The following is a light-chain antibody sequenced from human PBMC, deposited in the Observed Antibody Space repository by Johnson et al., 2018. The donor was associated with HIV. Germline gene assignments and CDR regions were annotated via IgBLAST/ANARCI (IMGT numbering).Light chain of an antibody. CDR2: ENN. CDR3: GTWDSILTSYV. Sequence: QPVLTQPPSVSAAPGQKVTISCSGSSSNIGNNYVSWYQQLPGTAPKLLIYENNKRPSGIPDRFSGSKSGTSATLDITGLQTGDEADYYCGTWDSILTSYVFGAGTKVTVL. CDR1: SSNIGNNY. J-gene: IGLJ1*01. V-gene: IGLV1-51*02.